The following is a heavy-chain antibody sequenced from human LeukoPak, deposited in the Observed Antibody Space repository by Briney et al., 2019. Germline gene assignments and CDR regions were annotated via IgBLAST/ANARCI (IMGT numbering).Heavy chain of an antibody. V-gene: IGHV3-48*04. Sequence: GGSLRLSCVASGFSLSTYSMNWVRQAPGKGLEWISYISSRSSTIYYADSVKGRFTVSRDNARNSLYLQMNSLRAEDTALYYCAKGDSSSWKYYFDYWGQGTLVTVSS. J-gene: IGHJ4*02. CDR3: AKGDSSSWKYYFDY. CDR1: GFSLSTYS. CDR2: ISSRSSTI. D-gene: IGHD6-13*01.